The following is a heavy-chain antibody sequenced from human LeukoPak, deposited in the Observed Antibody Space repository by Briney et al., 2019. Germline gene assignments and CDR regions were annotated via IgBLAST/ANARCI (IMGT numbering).Heavy chain of an antibody. Sequence: GGSLRLSCAASGFTFSSYGMHWVRQAPGKRLEWVAFIRYDGSNKYYTDSVKGRFTISRDNSKNTLYLQMNSLRAEDTAVYYCAKGRGWEASYYYYYMDVWGKGTTVTISS. CDR2: IRYDGSNK. CDR1: GFTFSSYG. D-gene: IGHD1-26*01. J-gene: IGHJ6*03. V-gene: IGHV3-30*02. CDR3: AKGRGWEASYYYYYMDV.